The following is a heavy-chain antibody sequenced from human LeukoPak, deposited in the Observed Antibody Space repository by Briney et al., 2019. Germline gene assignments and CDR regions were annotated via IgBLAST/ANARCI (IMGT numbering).Heavy chain of an antibody. J-gene: IGHJ6*03. CDR2: INPNSGGT. V-gene: IGHV1-2*04. CDR3: ARGATAGRFSWRPSGAYYMNF. CDR1: GYTFTGYY. Sequence: GASVKVSCKASGYTFTGYYMHWVRQAPGQGLEWMGWINPNSGGTNCAQKFQGWVTMTRDTSISTAYMELSRLRSDDTAVYYCARGATAGRFSWRPSGAYYMNFWGKGTTVTVSS. D-gene: IGHD6-19*01.